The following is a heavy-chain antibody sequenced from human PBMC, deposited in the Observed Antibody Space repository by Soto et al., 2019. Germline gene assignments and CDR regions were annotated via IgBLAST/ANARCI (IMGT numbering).Heavy chain of an antibody. CDR3: AFGDGQLLFAH. V-gene: IGHV5-51*01. D-gene: IGHD3-10*01. CDR1: GYIFTSYW. J-gene: IGHJ4*02. Sequence: WDSLKISCQGSGYIFTSYWIVWVRQMPGKGLEWMGIIYPGDSDTRYSPSFQGQVTISADQSISTAYLQWSSLQASDTAMYYCAFGDGQLLFAHRGPGTLCTVSS. CDR2: IYPGDSDT.